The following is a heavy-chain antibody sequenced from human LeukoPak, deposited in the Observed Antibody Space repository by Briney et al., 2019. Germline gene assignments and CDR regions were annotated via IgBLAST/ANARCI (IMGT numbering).Heavy chain of an antibody. J-gene: IGHJ4*02. CDR2: MNPNSGNT. CDR3: ARNYCSSTSCSFDY. CDR1: GYTFTGYY. V-gene: IGHV1-8*03. Sequence: GASVKVSCKTSGYTFTGYYMHWVRQAPGQGLEWMGWMNPNSGNTGYAQKFQGRVTITRNTSISTAYMELSSLRSEDTAVYYCARNYCSSTSCSFDYWGQGTLVTVSS. D-gene: IGHD2-2*01.